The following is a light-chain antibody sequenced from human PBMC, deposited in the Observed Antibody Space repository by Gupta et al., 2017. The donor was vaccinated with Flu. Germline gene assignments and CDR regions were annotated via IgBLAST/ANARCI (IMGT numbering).Light chain of an antibody. CDR2: LGS. J-gene: IGKJ1*01. V-gene: IGKV2-28*01. CDR3: IQALQTPRT. Sequence: IVMTQSLLSLPVTTGEPASISCRSSQSLLHSNGYNYLDWYLQKPGQSPQLLIYLGSNRASGVPDRFSGSGSGTDFTLKISRVEAEDVGVYYCIQALQTPRTFGQGTKVEIK. CDR1: QSLLHSNGYNY.